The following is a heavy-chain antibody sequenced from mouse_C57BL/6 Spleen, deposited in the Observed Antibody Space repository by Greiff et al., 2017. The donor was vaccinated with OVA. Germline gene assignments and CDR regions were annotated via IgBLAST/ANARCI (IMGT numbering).Heavy chain of an antibody. Sequence: QVQLKQPGAELVKPGASVKMSCKASGYTFTSYWITWVKQRPGQGLEWIGDIYPGSGSTNYNEKFKSKATLTVDTSSSTAYMQLSSLTAEDSAVYYCARDDYYGSPDYWGQGTTLTVSS. CDR1: GYTFTSYW. J-gene: IGHJ2*01. V-gene: IGHV1-55*01. CDR2: IYPGSGST. D-gene: IGHD1-1*01. CDR3: ARDDYYGSPDY.